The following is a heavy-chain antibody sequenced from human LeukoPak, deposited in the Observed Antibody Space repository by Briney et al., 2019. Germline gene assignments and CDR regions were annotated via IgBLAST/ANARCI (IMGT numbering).Heavy chain of an antibody. CDR1: RFAFSNYG. CDR2: ISGSGGST. D-gene: IGHD3-3*01. CDR3: ARDQRNDFWPYGMDV. Sequence: GGSLRLSCAVSRFAFSNYGMSWVRQAPGKGLEWVSAISGSGGSTYYADSVKGRFTISRDNSKNTLYLQMNSLRAEDTAVYYCARDQRNDFWPYGMDVWGQGTTVTVSS. V-gene: IGHV3-23*01. J-gene: IGHJ6*02.